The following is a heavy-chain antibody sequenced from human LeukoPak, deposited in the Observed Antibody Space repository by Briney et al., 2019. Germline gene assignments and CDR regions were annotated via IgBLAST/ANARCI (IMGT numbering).Heavy chain of an antibody. CDR2: ISSSTTTI. V-gene: IGHV3-48*02. CDR1: GFTLSSNS. CDR3: VRVGGRSSIGGDC. D-gene: IGHD3-10*01. Sequence: SGGSLRLSCAASGFTLSSNSMNWVRQAPGKGLEWVSYISSSTTTIHYANSVKGCFTISRENAKNSLYLQMNSLRDEDTAVYHCVRVGGRSSIGGDCWGQGTLVTVSS. J-gene: IGHJ4*02.